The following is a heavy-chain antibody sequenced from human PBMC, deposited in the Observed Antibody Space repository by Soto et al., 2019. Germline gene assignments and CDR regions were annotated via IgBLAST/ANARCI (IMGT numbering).Heavy chain of an antibody. J-gene: IGHJ5*02. CDR3: ARAQKTTVTNWFDP. Sequence: EVQLVESGVGLVQPGGSLRLSCAASGFTFISYWMSWVRQAPGKGLEWVANIKQDGSEKYYVDSVKGRFTISRDNAKNSLYMQMNSLRAEDTAVYYCARAQKTTVTNWFDPWGKGTLVTVSS. D-gene: IGHD4-4*01. CDR2: IKQDGSEK. V-gene: IGHV3-7*03. CDR1: GFTFISYW.